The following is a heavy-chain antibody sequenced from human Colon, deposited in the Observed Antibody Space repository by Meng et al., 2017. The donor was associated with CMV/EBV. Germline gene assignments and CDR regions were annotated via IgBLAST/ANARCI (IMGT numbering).Heavy chain of an antibody. J-gene: IGHJ6*02. CDR2: VWYDGNNK. CDR1: GFTFSSYW. CDR3: AKVRSSGAHRASLSEYGMDI. D-gene: IGHD2-8*02. Sequence: GESLKISCAASGFTFSSYWMHWVRQAPGKGLEWVAVVWYDGNNKYYADSVKGRFTISRDNSKNTVYLQMNSLRAEDTAVYYCAKVRSSGAHRASLSEYGMDIWGQGATVTVSS. V-gene: IGHV3-33*06.